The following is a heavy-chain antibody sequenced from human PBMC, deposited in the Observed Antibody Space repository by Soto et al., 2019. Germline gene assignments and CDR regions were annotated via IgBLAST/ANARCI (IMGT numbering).Heavy chain of an antibody. CDR2: ISSSSTI. CDR1: GFTFSSYS. Sequence: PGGSLRLSCAASGFTFSSYSMNWVRQAPGKGLEWVSYISSSSTIYYADSVKGRFTISRDNAKNSLYLQMNSLRDEDTAVYYCAREADYNDYWGQGTLVTVSS. CDR3: AREADYNDY. J-gene: IGHJ4*02. D-gene: IGHD4-4*01. V-gene: IGHV3-48*02.